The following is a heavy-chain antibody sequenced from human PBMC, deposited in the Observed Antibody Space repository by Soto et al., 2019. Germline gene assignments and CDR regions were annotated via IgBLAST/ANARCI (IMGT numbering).Heavy chain of an antibody. D-gene: IGHD6-6*01. CDR2: IYYSGST. Sequence: SETLSLTCTVSGGSISSYYWSWIRQPPGKGLEWIGYIYYSGSTNYNPSLKSRVTISVDTSKNQFSLKLSSVTAADTAVYYCVXGLGIAARXXNAXYMDVWGKGXXVTXSS. V-gene: IGHV4-59*01. CDR3: VXGLGIAARXXNAXYMDV. J-gene: IGHJ6*03. CDR1: GGSISSYY.